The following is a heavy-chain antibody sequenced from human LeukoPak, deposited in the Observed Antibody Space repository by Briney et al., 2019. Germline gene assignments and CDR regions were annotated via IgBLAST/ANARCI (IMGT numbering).Heavy chain of an antibody. V-gene: IGHV3-23*01. CDR2: IRSTGDST. CDR3: ARGGSGYSYGKIDY. Sequence: GGSLRLSCAASGFTFSSYAITWVRQAPGKGLEWVSSIRSTGDSTFYADSVKGRFTISRDNSKNTLYLQMNSLRAEDTAVYYCARGGSGYSYGKIDYWGQGTLVTVSS. CDR1: GFTFSSYA. D-gene: IGHD5-18*01. J-gene: IGHJ4*02.